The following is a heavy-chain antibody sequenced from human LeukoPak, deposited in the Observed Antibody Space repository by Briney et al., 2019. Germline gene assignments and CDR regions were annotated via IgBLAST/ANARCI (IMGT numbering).Heavy chain of an antibody. Sequence: GGSLRRSCAASGFTFSSYAMSWVRQAPGKGLEWVSAISAGGATFYADSVRGRFTISRDNSKNTLYLQMNSLRAEDTAVYYCAKRSGSLHYYEYWGQGTLVTVSS. CDR2: ISAGGAT. D-gene: IGHD1-26*01. CDR1: GFTFSSYA. J-gene: IGHJ4*02. V-gene: IGHV3-23*01. CDR3: AKRSGSLHYYEY.